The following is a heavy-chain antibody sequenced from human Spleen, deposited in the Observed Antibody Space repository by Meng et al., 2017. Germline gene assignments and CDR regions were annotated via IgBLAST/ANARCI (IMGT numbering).Heavy chain of an antibody. D-gene: IGHD7-27*01. CDR2: IKQEGSEK. CDR1: GFTFSRYW. CDR3: ARTWVLDY. J-gene: IGHJ4*02. Sequence: GESLKISCAASGFTFSRYWMSWVRQAPGKGLEWVANIKQEGSEKYYVDSVKGRFTISRDNAKNSLYLQMNSLRAEDTAVYYCARTWVLDYWGQGTLVTVSS. V-gene: IGHV3-7*03.